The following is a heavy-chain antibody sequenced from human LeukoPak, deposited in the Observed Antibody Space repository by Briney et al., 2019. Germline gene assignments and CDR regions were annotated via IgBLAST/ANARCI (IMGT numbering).Heavy chain of an antibody. V-gene: IGHV1-2*02. CDR2: MNPNSGGT. CDR1: GYTFTGYY. D-gene: IGHD3-22*01. J-gene: IGHJ4*02. CDR3: TRAPSSGPFDY. Sequence: ASVKVSCKASGYTFTGYYIHWVRQAPGQGLEWMGWMNPNSGGTDYAQKFQGRVTMTRDTSISTAYMELSRLRSDDTALYYCTRAPSSGPFDYWGQGTLVTASS.